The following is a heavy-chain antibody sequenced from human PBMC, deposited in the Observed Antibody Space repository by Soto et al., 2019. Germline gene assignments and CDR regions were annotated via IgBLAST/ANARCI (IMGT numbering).Heavy chain of an antibody. CDR3: ARERRTKHNWFGP. CDR1: GYTFTGYY. CDR2: INPNSGGT. V-gene: IGHV1-2*04. J-gene: IGHJ5*02. D-gene: IGHD1-1*01. Sequence: ASVKVSCKASGYTFTGYYMHWVRQAPGQGLEWMGWINPNSGGTNYAQKFQGWVTMTRDTSISTAYMELSRLRSDDTAVYYCARERRTKHNWFGPWGQRTLVTVAS.